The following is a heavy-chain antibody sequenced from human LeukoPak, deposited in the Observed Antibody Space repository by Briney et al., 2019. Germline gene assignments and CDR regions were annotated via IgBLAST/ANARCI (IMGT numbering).Heavy chain of an antibody. V-gene: IGHV3-30*18. D-gene: IGHD1-1*01. CDR1: GFTFTNYA. CDR3: VKGLVQTTMSYSVDY. CDR2: ISSDGSKN. J-gene: IGHJ4*02. Sequence: PGGSLRLSRAASGFTFTNYAMHWVRQTPGKGLEWVALISSDGSKNIYADPVKGRFTVSRDNSKNTLYLQMNSLRAEDTAVYYCVKGLVQTTMSYSVDYWGQGALVTVSS.